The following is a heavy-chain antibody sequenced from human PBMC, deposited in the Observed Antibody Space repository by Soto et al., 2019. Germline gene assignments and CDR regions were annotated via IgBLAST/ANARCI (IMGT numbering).Heavy chain of an antibody. CDR2: ISSTTNYI. CDR3: ARESEDLTSNFDY. V-gene: IGHV3-21*06. J-gene: IGHJ4*02. Sequence: LRLACAASGFTFTRYSRNWVRQAPGKGLEWVSSISSTTNYIYYGDSMKGRFTISRDNAKNSLYLEMNSLRAEDTAVYYCARESEDLTSNFDYWGQGTLVTVSS. CDR1: GFTFTRYS.